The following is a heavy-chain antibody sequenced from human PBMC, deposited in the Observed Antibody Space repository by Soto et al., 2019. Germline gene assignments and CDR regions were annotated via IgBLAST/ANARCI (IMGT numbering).Heavy chain of an antibody. J-gene: IGHJ6*03. V-gene: IGHV1-18*01. Sequence: ASVKVSCKAPGYTFTSYGISWVRQAPGQGLEWMGWISAYNGNTNYAQKLQGRVTMTTDTSTSTAYMELRSLRSDDTAVYYCARIYSVYDYIKTIGRKYYYYMDVWGKGTTFTVSS. CDR1: GYTFTSYG. CDR3: ARIYSVYDYIKTIGRKYYYYMDV. D-gene: IGHD5-12*01. CDR2: ISAYNGNT.